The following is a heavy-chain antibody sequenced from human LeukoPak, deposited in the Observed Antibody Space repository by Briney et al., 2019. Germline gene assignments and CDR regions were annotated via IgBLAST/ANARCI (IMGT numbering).Heavy chain of an antibody. Sequence: PSETLSLTCTVSGGSISSYYWSWIRQPPGKGLEWIGYIYYSGSTNYNPSLKSRVTVSLDTSKNQFSLKLSSVTAADTAVYYCARDDYGDPFDYWGQGTLVTVSS. CDR3: ARDDYGDPFDY. CDR1: GGSISSYY. CDR2: IYYSGST. V-gene: IGHV4-59*12. J-gene: IGHJ4*02. D-gene: IGHD4-17*01.